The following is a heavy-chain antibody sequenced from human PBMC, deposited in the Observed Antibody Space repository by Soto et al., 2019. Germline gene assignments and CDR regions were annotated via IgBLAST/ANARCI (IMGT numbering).Heavy chain of an antibody. CDR2: IYYSGST. V-gene: IGHV4-59*01. CDR3: ARPHCSSTSCDYMDV. J-gene: IGHJ6*03. Sequence: SETLSLTCTVSGGSISSYYWSWIRQPPGKGLEWIGYIYYSGSTNYNPSLKSRVTISVDTSKNQFSLKLSSVTAADTAVYYCARPHCSSTSCDYMDVWGKGTTVTVSS. CDR1: GGSISSYY. D-gene: IGHD2-2*01.